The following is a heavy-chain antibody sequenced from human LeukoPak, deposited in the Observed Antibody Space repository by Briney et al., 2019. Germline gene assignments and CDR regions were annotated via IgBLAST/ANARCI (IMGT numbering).Heavy chain of an antibody. CDR2: IYYSGST. Sequence: SQTLSLTCTVSGGSISSGDYYWSWIRQPPGKGLEWIGYIYYSGSTYYNPSLKSRVSISVDTSKIQFSLKLSSVTAADTAVYYCARDSTHYYGSGSYYPWGQGTLVTVSS. CDR3: ARDSTHYYGSGSYYP. CDR1: GGSISSGDYY. D-gene: IGHD3-10*01. J-gene: IGHJ4*02. V-gene: IGHV4-30-4*01.